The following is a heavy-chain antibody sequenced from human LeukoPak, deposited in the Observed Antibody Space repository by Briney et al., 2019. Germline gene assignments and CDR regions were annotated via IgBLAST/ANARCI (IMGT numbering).Heavy chain of an antibody. J-gene: IGHJ5*02. CDR2: INHSGST. CDR3: ARGQLFDP. Sequence: PSETLSLTCAVYGGSFSGYYWSWTRQPPGKGLEWIGEINHSGSTNYNPSLKSRVTISVDTSKNQFSLKLSSVTAADTAVYYCARGQLFDPWGQGTLVTVSS. V-gene: IGHV4-34*01. CDR1: GGSFSGYY. D-gene: IGHD1-1*01.